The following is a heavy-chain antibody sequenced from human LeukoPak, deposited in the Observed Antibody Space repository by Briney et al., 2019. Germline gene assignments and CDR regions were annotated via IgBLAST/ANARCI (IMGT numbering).Heavy chain of an antibody. V-gene: IGHV1-18*01. CDR3: ARDLVRRGDPLLDV. CDR2: ISAYNGNT. Sequence: ASVKVSCKASGYTFTSYGISWVRQAPAQGLEWMGWISAYNGNTNSAQKLQGRVTMTTDTSTSTAYMELRSLRSDDTAVYYCARDLVRRGDPLLDVWGKGTTVTVSS. J-gene: IGHJ6*04. D-gene: IGHD4-17*01. CDR1: GYTFTSYG.